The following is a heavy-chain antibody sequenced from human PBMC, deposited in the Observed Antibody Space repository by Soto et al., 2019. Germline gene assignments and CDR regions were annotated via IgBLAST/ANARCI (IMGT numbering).Heavy chain of an antibody. D-gene: IGHD1-26*01. J-gene: IGHJ5*01. Sequence: QLQLQESGPGLMKPSETLSLTCTVPGGSVNSRGYYWDWIRQPPGKGLEWIGTIYFRRNTYYNPSLKSRVTKSVDTSKGQCSLRLSSVTAADSAVYCCARGYGEYSWFDSWGQGTLVTVYS. V-gene: IGHV4-39*01. CDR3: ARGYGEYSWFDS. CDR2: IYFRRNT. CDR1: GGSVNSRGYY.